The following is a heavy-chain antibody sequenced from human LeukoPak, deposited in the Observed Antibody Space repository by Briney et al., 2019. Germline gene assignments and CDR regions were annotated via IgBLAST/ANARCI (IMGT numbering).Heavy chain of an antibody. CDR3: ARSYGDYDAFDI. J-gene: IGHJ3*02. V-gene: IGHV4-59*01. D-gene: IGHD4-17*01. CDR1: GGSISSYY. CDR2: IYYSGNT. Sequence: SETLSLTCTVYGGSISSYYCSWIRQLPGKGLGWIGYIYYSGNTNYNPSLKSRVTISVDTSKNQFSLKLSSVTAADTAVYYCARSYGDYDAFDIWGQGTMVTVSS.